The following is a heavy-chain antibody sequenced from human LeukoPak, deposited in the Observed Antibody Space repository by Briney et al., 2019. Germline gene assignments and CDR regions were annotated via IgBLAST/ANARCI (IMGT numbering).Heavy chain of an antibody. CDR1: GGTFSSYA. CDR3: ARQIPGSGQGFDP. Sequence: SVKVSCKASGGTFSSYAISWVRQAPGQGLEWMGGIIPISGTANYAQKFQGRVTITTDESTSTAYMELSSLRSEDTAVYYCARQIPGSGQGFDPWGQGTLVAVSS. V-gene: IGHV1-69*05. J-gene: IGHJ5*02. CDR2: IIPISGTA. D-gene: IGHD3-10*01.